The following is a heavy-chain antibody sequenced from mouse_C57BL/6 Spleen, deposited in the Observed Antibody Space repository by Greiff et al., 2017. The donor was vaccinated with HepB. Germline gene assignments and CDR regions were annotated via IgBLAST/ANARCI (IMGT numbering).Heavy chain of an antibody. J-gene: IGHJ3*01. V-gene: IGHV2-2*01. Sequence: VKLMESGPGLVQPSQSLSITCTVSGFSLTSYGVHWVRQSPGKGLEWLGVICSGGSTDYNAAFISRLSISKDNSKSQVFYKMNSLQADDTAIYYCARNDYDFAWFAYWGQGTLVTVSA. CDR3: ARNDYDFAWFAY. D-gene: IGHD2-4*01. CDR1: GFSLTSYG. CDR2: ICSGGST.